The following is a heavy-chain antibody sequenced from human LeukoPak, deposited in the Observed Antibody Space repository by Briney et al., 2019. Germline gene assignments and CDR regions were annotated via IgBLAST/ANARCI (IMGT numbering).Heavy chain of an antibody. V-gene: IGHV3-53*01. CDR1: GFTISSNY. D-gene: IGHD3-22*01. CDR3: TTEYNFNYYDSSGYYY. CDR2: IYSGDNT. Sequence: PGGSLRLSCAASGFTISSNYMSWVRQAPGKGLEWVSVIYSGDNTYYADSVKGRFTISRDNSKNTLYLQMNSLKTEDTAVYYCTTEYNFNYYDSSGYYYWGQGTLVTVSS. J-gene: IGHJ4*02.